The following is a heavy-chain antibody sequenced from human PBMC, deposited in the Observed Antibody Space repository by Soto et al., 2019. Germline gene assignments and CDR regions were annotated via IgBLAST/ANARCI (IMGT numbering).Heavy chain of an antibody. D-gene: IGHD6-13*01. V-gene: IGHV4-30-4*02. CDR2: IYYSGST. J-gene: IGHJ5*02. Sequence: SDTLSLTCAVSGGSIGISNWWSWFRQPPGKGLEWIGYIYYSGSTYYNPSLKSRVTISVDTSKNQFSLKLSSVTAADTAVYYCARERPDGSRLDPWGQGTLVTVSS. CDR3: ARERPDGSRLDP. CDR1: GGSIGISNW.